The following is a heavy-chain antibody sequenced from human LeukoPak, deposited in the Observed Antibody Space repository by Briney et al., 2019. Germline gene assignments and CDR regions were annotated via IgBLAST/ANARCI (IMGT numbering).Heavy chain of an antibody. J-gene: IGHJ4*02. CDR3: AKAEGYDILTGLDY. CDR1: GFTFDDYA. V-gene: IGHV3-43*02. D-gene: IGHD3-9*01. CDR2: INGDGGSS. Sequence: GGSLRLSCAASGFTFDDYAMHWVRQALGKGLEWVSVINGDGGSSFYADSVKGRFTISRDNSKNTLYLQMNSLRTEDTAVYYCAKAEGYDILTGLDYWGQGTLVTVSS.